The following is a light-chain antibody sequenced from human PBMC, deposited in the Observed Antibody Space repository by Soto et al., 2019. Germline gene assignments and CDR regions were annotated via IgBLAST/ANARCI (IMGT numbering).Light chain of an antibody. Sequence: DVVMTQSPLSLPVTLGQPASICCRSSQSLVSSDGNTYLNWFQQRPGQSPRRLIYYVSNRDSGVPDRFSGSGSGTDFTLRISRVEAEDVGVYYCMQGTHWPLTFGPGTKVDIK. CDR2: YVS. CDR3: MQGTHWPLT. CDR1: QSLVSSDGNTY. V-gene: IGKV2-30*01. J-gene: IGKJ3*01.